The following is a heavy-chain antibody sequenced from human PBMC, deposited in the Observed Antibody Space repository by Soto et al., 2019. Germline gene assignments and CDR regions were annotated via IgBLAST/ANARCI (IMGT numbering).Heavy chain of an antibody. CDR1: GFPFSLDA. D-gene: IGHD6-6*01. V-gene: IGHV3-23*01. CDR3: AKDTIPGKAARTYY. Sequence: PGGSLRLSRAASGFPFSLDAMSWVRPAKGKGLEWVSAISGSGGSTYYADSVKGRFTISRDNSKNTLYLQMNSLRAEDTAVYYCAKDTIPGKAARTYYWGQGTLVTVSS. J-gene: IGHJ4*02. CDR2: ISGSGGST.